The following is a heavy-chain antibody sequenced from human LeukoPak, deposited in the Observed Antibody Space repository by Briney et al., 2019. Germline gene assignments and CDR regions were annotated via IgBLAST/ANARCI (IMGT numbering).Heavy chain of an antibody. CDR1: GGSISSSSYY. V-gene: IGHV4-39*01. D-gene: IGHD3-3*01. J-gene: IGHJ5*02. Sequence: PSETLSLTCTVSGGSISSSSYYWGWIRQPPGKGLEWIGSIYYSGSTYYNPSLKSRVTISVDTSKNQFSLKLSSVTAADTAVYYWARHRWYYDFWSGYYKDFPDNWFDPWGQGTLVTVSS. CDR2: IYYSGST. CDR3: ARHRWYYDFWSGYYKDFPDNWFDP.